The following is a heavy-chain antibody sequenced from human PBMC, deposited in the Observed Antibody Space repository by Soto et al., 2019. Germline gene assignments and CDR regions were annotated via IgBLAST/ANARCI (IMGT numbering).Heavy chain of an antibody. CDR3: ARDYYDSSGYYSPLDY. J-gene: IGHJ4*02. V-gene: IGHV3-74*01. Sequence: EVPLVESGGGLVQPGGSLRLSCAASGFTFSSYWMHWVRQAPGKGLVWVSRINSDGSSTSYADSVKGRFTISRDNAKNTLYLQMNSLRAEDTAVYYCARDYYDSSGYYSPLDYWGQGTLVTVSS. CDR2: INSDGSST. D-gene: IGHD3-22*01. CDR1: GFTFSSYW.